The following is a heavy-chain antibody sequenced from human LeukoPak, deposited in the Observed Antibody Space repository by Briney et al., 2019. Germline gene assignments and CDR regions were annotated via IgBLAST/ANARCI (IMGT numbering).Heavy chain of an antibody. CDR2: ISYDGSNK. D-gene: IGHD3-9*01. CDR3: ARVAHFDRGMDV. CDR1: GFTFSSYA. Sequence: GGSLRLSCAASGFTFSSYAMHWVRQAPGKGLEWVAVISYDGSNKYYADSVKGRFTISRDNTKKTLYLEMDSLRAEDTAVYFCARVAHFDRGMDVWGQGITVTVSS. V-gene: IGHV3-30-3*01. J-gene: IGHJ6*02.